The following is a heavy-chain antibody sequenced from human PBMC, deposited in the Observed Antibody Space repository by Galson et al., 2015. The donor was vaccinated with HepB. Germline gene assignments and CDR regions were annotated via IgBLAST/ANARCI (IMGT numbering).Heavy chain of an antibody. CDR3: ASGGQVLRLYYYYYGMDV. CDR2: ISSSSSYI. D-gene: IGHD5-12*01. V-gene: IGHV3-21*01. J-gene: IGHJ6*02. CDR1: GFTFSSYS. Sequence: SLRLSCAASGFTFSSYSMNWVRQAPGKGLEWVSSISSSSSYIYYADSVKGRFTISRDNAKNSLYLQMNSLRAEDTAVYYCASGGQVLRLYYYYYGMDVWGQGTTVTVSS.